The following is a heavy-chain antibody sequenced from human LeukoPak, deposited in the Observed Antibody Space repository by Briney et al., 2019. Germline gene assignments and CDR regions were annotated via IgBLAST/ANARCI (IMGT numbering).Heavy chain of an antibody. CDR2: ISAYNGNT. D-gene: IGHD3-16*02. CDR1: GCTFTSYG. V-gene: IGHV1-18*01. Sequence: ASVKVSCKASGCTFTSYGISWVRQAPGQGLEWMGWISAYNGNTNYAQKLQGRVTMTTDTSTSTAYMELRSLRSDDTAVYYCARGNYDYVWGSYRGLWYFDLWGRGTLVTVSS. J-gene: IGHJ2*01. CDR3: ARGNYDYVWGSYRGLWYFDL.